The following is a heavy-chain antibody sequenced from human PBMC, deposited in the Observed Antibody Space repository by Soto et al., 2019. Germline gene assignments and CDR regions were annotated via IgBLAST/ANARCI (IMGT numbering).Heavy chain of an antibody. D-gene: IGHD2-15*01. J-gene: IGHJ4*02. V-gene: IGHV3-23*01. CDR2: ISYNGGST. CDR3: AKAVAYSYFFDY. CDR1: GFTFSSYP. Sequence: GGSLRLSCAASGFTFSSYPMTWVRQAPGKGLEWVSAISYNGGSTYYADSVKGRFTVSRDNSNNTLFLQINSLRVEDTAIYYCAKAVAYSYFFDYWGQGTLVTVSS.